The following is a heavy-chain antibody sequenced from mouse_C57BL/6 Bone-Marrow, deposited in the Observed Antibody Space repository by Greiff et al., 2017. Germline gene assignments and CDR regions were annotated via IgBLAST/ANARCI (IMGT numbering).Heavy chain of an antibody. V-gene: IGHV5-6*01. J-gene: IGHJ4*01. CDR3: ARQTVVHYYAMDY. D-gene: IGHD1-1*01. CDR2: ISSGGSYT. Sequence: EVQLVESGGDLVKPGGSLKLSCAASGFTFSSYGMSWVRQTPDKRLEWVATISSGGSYTYYPDSVKGRFTISRDNAKNNLYLQMSSLKSEDTAMYYCARQTVVHYYAMDYWGQGTSVTVSA. CDR1: GFTFSSYG.